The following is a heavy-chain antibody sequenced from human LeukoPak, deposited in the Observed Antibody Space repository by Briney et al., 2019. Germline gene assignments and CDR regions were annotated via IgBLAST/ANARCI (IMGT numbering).Heavy chain of an antibody. CDR2: IYYSGST. J-gene: IGHJ4*02. Sequence: SETLSLTCTVSGGSISSYYWSWIRQPPGRGLEWIGYIYYSGSTNCNPSLKSRVTISVDTSKNQFSLKLSSVTAADTAVYYCARDRPDDYGDYAFDYWGQGTLVTVSS. CDR1: GGSISSYY. D-gene: IGHD4-17*01. CDR3: ARDRPDDYGDYAFDY. V-gene: IGHV4-59*01.